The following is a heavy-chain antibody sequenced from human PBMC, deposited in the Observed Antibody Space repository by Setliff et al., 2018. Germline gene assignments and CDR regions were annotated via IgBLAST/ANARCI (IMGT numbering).Heavy chain of an antibody. CDR1: GNTFTGYY. CDR3: ARDTHQWDPLYFDS. J-gene: IGHJ4*02. Sequence: GASVKVSCKASGNTFTGYYIHWLRQAPGQGLEWMGCINPNSGDTTFAQKFQGRVTITRDTSTNTKYMELRSLRSDDTAMYYCARDTHQWDPLYFDSWGQGTLVTVSS. V-gene: IGHV1-2*02. D-gene: IGHD1-26*01. CDR2: INPNSGDT.